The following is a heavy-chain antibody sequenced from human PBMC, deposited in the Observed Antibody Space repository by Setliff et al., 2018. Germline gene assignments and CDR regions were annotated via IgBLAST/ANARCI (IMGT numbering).Heavy chain of an antibody. V-gene: IGHV4-30-2*01. CDR1: GGSISSGGYC. D-gene: IGHD4-4*01. Sequence: SETLSLTCAVSGGSISSGGYCWSWIRQPPGKGLEWIGEINHSGSTNYNPSLKSRVTISVDTSKNQFSLKLSSVTAADTAVYYCARRGTTSTSPYYYGMDVWGQGTTVTVSS. CDR2: INHSGST. J-gene: IGHJ6*02. CDR3: ARRGTTSTSPYYYGMDV.